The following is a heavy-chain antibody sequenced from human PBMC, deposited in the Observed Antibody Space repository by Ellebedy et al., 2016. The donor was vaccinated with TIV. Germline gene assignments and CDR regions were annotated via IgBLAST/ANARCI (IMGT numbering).Heavy chain of an antibody. CDR3: ARGNSGYDF. CDR1: GCTFNSYL. V-gene: IGHV1-69*13. J-gene: IGHJ4*02. D-gene: IGHD5-12*01. CDR2: IIPIFGTA. Sequence: ASSVKVSCKASGCTFNSYLLSWERQAPGQVLECMGWIIPIFGTARYAQKVQGRVTITADQSTSTAYMELSSLRSEDTAVYYCARGNSGYDFWGQGTLVTVSS.